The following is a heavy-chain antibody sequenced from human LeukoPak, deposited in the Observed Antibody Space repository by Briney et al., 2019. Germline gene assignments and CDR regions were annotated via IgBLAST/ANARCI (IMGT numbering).Heavy chain of an antibody. CDR1: GGSFSGYY. CDR2: INHSGST. V-gene: IGHV4-34*01. D-gene: IGHD4-17*01. J-gene: IGHJ5*02. CDR3: ARGTVWFDP. Sequence: SGTLSLTCAVYGGSFSGYYWSWIRQPPGKGLEWIGEINHSGSTNYNPSLKSRVTISVDTSKNQFSLKLSSVTAADTAVYYCARGTVWFDPWGQGTLVTVSS.